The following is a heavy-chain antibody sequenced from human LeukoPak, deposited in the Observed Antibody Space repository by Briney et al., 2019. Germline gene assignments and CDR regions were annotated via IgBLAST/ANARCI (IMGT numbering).Heavy chain of an antibody. D-gene: IGHD4-23*01. J-gene: IGHJ4*02. Sequence: GGSLRLSCAASGFTFSSYAMSWVRQAPGKGLEWVSAISGSGGSTYYADSVKGRFTISRDNSKNTLYLQMSSLRAEDTAVYYCAKRSDYGGNRNYFDSWGQGTLVTVSS. V-gene: IGHV3-23*01. CDR3: AKRSDYGGNRNYFDS. CDR2: ISGSGGST. CDR1: GFTFSSYA.